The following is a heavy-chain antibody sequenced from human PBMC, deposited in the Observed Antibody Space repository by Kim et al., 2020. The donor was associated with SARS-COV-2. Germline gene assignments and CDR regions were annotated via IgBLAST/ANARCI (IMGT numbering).Heavy chain of an antibody. D-gene: IGHD1-26*01. Sequence: SRVTISVDTSKNQFSLKLSSVTAADTAVYYCARAGVGATKNYYYYYGMDVWGQGTTVTVSS. CDR3: ARAGVGATKNYYYYYGMDV. V-gene: IGHV4-59*01. J-gene: IGHJ6*02.